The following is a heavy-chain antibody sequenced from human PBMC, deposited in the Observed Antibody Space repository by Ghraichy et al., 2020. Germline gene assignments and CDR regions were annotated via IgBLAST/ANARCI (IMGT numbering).Heavy chain of an antibody. CDR2: ISYDGSNK. V-gene: IGHV3-30*18. J-gene: IGHJ6*02. CDR1: GFTFRRYG. D-gene: IGHD3-22*01. Sequence: GGSLRLSCAASGFTFRRYGMHWVRQAPGKGLEWVAVISYDGSNKNYADSVKDRFSISRDNSKNTLYLQMNSLRAEDTAVYYCAKERDSSGYYSFRGDYYGMDVWGQGTTVTVSS. CDR3: AKERDSSGYYSFRGDYYGMDV.